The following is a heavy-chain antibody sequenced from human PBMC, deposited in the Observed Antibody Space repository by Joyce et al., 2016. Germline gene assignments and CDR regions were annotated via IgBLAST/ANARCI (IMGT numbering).Heavy chain of an antibody. D-gene: IGHD2-21*02. CDR3: ARDTSRMTLKGMDF. Sequence: QVYLEQSGAEVRKPGSSVKVSCKAYRGTFSSYSIAWVRTAPGEGAEWMGEIISIFGTTNYAYKFQVRVKMTADASTSTANMELSGLTSEEAAIYYCARDTSRMTLKGMDFWGQGATVTVSS. CDR1: RGTFSSYS. CDR2: IISIFGTT. J-gene: IGHJ6*02. V-gene: IGHV1-69*12.